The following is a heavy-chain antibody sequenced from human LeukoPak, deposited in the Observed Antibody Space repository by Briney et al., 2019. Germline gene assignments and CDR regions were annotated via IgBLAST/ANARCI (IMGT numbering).Heavy chain of an antibody. V-gene: IGHV3-30-3*01. D-gene: IGHD4-17*01. CDR1: GFTFSSYA. CDR3: ARDRGSDYGDYLPFDP. J-gene: IGHJ5*02. CDR2: ISYDGSNK. Sequence: GGSLRLSCAASGFTFSSYAMHWVRQAPGKGLEWVAVISYDGSNKYYADSVKGRFTISRDNSKNTLYLRMNSLRAEDTAVYYCARDRGSDYGDYLPFDPWGQGTLVTVSS.